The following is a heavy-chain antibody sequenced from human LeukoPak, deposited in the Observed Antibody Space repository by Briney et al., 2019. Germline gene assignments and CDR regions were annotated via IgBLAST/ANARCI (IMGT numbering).Heavy chain of an antibody. CDR1: GFTFSSYE. CDR3: ARAPYYYDSSLGFDY. J-gene: IGHJ4*02. Sequence: SGGSLRLSCAASGFTFSSYEMNWVRQAPGKGLEWFSYISSSGSTIYYADSVKGRFTISRDNAKNSLYLQMNSLRAEDTAVYYCARAPYYYDSSLGFDYWGQGTLVTVSS. V-gene: IGHV3-48*03. CDR2: ISSSGSTI. D-gene: IGHD3-22*01.